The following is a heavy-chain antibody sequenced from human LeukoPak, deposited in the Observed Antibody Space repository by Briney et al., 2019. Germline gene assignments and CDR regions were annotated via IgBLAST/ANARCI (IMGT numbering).Heavy chain of an antibody. J-gene: IGHJ4*02. CDR3: ASYDYDFSL. CDR2: INHSGST. CDR1: GGSFSGYY. D-gene: IGHD3-3*01. V-gene: IGHV4-34*01. Sequence: SETLSLTCAVYGGSFSGYYWSWIRQPPGKGLEWIGEINHSGSTNYNPSLKSRVTISVDTSKNQLSLKLSSVTAADTAVYYCASYDYDFSLWGQGTLVTVSS.